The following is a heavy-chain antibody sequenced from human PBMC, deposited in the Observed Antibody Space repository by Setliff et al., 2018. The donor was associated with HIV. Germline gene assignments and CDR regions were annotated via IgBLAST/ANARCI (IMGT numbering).Heavy chain of an antibody. CDR1: GGSIRSSSYY. D-gene: IGHD3-22*01. CDR2: MFYSGRT. J-gene: IGHJ4*02. CDR3: ASYYGADEPSYYFDF. Sequence: LSLTCTVSGGSIRSSSYYWAWLRQSPGKGLEWIGSMFYSGRTYHNPSLKSRVTISIDTSKNQFSLKLSSVTAADTAVYYCASYYGADEPSYYFDFWGQGTQVTVSS. V-gene: IGHV4-39*07.